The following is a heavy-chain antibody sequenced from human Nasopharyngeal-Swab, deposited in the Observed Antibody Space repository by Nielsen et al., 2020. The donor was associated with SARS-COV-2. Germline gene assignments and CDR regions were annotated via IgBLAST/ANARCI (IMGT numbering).Heavy chain of an antibody. V-gene: IGHV4-59*13. Sequence: GSLRLSCTVSGGSIRRDYWSGIRQPPGKGREGIGYIYDRGSTNYNPSLKSRVTVSVDTSKNQFSLKLSSVTAADTAVYYCARGGGERLWLSPSSFDNWGQGTLVTVSS. CDR3: ARGGGERLWLSPSSFDN. CDR2: IYDRGST. J-gene: IGHJ4*02. D-gene: IGHD5-18*01. CDR1: GGSIRRDY.